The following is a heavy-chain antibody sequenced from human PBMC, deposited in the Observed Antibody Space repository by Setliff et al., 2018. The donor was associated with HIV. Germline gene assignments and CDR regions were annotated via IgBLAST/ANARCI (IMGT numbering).Heavy chain of an antibody. V-gene: IGHV3-23*01. CDR3: ARARPRQLVSSTPPYYFDY. CDR2: ISGSGGST. Sequence: GGSLRLSCAASGFTFSSYAMSWVRQAPGKGLEWVSAISGSGGSTYYADSVKGRFTISRDNAKNSLYLQMNSLRAEDTAVYYCARARPRQLVSSTPPYYFDYWGQGTLVTVSS. CDR1: GFTFSSYA. J-gene: IGHJ4*02. D-gene: IGHD6-13*01.